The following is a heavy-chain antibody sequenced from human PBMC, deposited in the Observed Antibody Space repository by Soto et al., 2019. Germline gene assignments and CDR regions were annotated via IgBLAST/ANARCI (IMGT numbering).Heavy chain of an antibody. Sequence: GGSLRLSCATSGLTFSSYGMHWVRQAPGKGLEWVAVIWYDGSNKYYADSVKGRFTISRDNSNNTLYLQMNSLRAEDTAVYYCAREFRYSRSPRGLYYYYMDVWGKGTTVTVSS. D-gene: IGHD6-6*01. V-gene: IGHV3-33*01. J-gene: IGHJ6*03. CDR1: GLTFSSYG. CDR2: IWYDGSNK. CDR3: AREFRYSRSPRGLYYYYMDV.